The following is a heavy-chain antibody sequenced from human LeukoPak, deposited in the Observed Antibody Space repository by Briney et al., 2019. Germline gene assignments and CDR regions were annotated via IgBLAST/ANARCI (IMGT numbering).Heavy chain of an antibody. CDR3: AKVAGRYDSSGYLDY. CDR1: GFTSSSYH. J-gene: IGHJ4*02. D-gene: IGHD3-22*01. Sequence: GGSLRLSCAASGFTSSSYHINWVRQAPGKGLEWVSSISSNSDYIYYADSVKGRFTISRDNAKNSLYLQMNSLRAEDTAVYYCAKVAGRYDSSGYLDYWGQGTLVTVSS. V-gene: IGHV3-21*01. CDR2: ISSNSDYI.